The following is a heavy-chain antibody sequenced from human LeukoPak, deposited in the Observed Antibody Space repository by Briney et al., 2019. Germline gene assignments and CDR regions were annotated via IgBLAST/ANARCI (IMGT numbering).Heavy chain of an antibody. Sequence: SETLSLTCTVSGGSISSSAYHWGWIRQPPGKGLEWIGSIQYGGSTYYNPSLKSRVIIFVDTSKNQFSLNLRVVIAADMAVYYCARLWSTDCSGGSCPXQXNYWXXXTXXTVS. D-gene: IGHD2-15*01. CDR3: ARLWSTDCSGGSCPXQXNY. CDR1: GGSISSSAYH. V-gene: IGHV4-39*01. CDR2: IQYGGST. J-gene: IGHJ4*02.